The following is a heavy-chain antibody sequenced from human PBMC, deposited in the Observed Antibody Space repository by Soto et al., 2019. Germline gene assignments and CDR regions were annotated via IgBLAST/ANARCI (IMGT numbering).Heavy chain of an antibody. CDR1: GFTFTDYS. D-gene: IGHD3-3*01. Sequence: PGGSLRLSCEGSGFTFTDYSMLWVRQAPGKGLEWVSYISSTSNIAFYVDSVEGRFTTSRDNAKNSLYLQMNSLRAEDTAVYYCAKGETIFGEEFDYWGQGTLVTVSS. CDR3: AKGETIFGEEFDY. CDR2: ISSTSNIA. J-gene: IGHJ4*02. V-gene: IGHV3-21*05.